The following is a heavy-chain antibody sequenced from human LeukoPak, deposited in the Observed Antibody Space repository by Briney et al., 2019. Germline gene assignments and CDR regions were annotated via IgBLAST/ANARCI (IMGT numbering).Heavy chain of an antibody. Sequence: SETLSLTCAVYGGSFSGYYWSWIRQPPGKGLEWIGEINHSGSTNYNPSLKSRVTISVDTSKNQFSLKLSSVTAADTAVYYRARDRIQLWSRGWFDPWGQGTLVTVSS. CDR1: GGSFSGYY. V-gene: IGHV4-34*01. CDR3: ARDRIQLWSRGWFDP. J-gene: IGHJ5*02. CDR2: INHSGST. D-gene: IGHD5-18*01.